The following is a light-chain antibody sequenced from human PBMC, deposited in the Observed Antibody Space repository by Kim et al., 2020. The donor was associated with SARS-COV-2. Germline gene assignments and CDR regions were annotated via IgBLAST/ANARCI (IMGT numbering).Light chain of an antibody. CDR1: EILRDY. J-gene: IGKJ2*01. V-gene: IGKV1-5*01. CDR3: QQYYLYPYT. CDR2: DAS. Sequence: SASVGDTVTITCRASEILRDYLAWYQQKPGKAPKLLIYDASNLRSGVPSRFSGTGSGKEFTLTITSLQPDDFAAFYCQQYYLYPYTFGQGTKLEIK.